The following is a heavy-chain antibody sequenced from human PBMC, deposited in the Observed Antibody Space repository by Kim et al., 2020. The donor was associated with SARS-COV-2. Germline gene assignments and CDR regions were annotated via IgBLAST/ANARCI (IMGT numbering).Heavy chain of an antibody. J-gene: IGHJ3*02. V-gene: IGHV3-73*01. D-gene: IGHD2-15*01. CDR3: TRDCSSGSCLLADAFGI. CDR2: IKTKADTYAT. Sequence: GGSLRLSCAASGFTFSGSAMHWVRQASGKGLEWVGRIKTKADTYATAYAASVKGRFTISRDDSENTVYLQLNSLKTDDTAVYYCTRDCSSGSCLLADAFGIWGQGTMVT. CDR1: GFTFSGSA.